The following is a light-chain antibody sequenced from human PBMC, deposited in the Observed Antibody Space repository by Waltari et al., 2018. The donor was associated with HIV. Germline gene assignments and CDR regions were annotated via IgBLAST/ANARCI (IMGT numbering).Light chain of an antibody. Sequence: EIVMTQSPATLSFSPGERVALSCRASRGISTSLAWYQQKPGQAPRLLIYDASTRATDIPARFSGSGSGTEFTLTISSLQSEDFAIYYCQQYINWPPYTFGQGTKLEI. V-gene: IGKV3-15*01. CDR2: DAS. CDR3: QQYINWPPYT. J-gene: IGKJ2*01. CDR1: RGISTS.